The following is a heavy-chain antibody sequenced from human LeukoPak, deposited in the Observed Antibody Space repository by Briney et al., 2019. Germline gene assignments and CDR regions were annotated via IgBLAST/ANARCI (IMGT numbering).Heavy chain of an antibody. D-gene: IGHD6-6*01. CDR1: GYTFTSYD. V-gene: IGHV1-8*01. CDR3: ARGPLDSSSTFDY. CDR2: MNPNSGNT. Sequence: VASVKVSCXASGYTFTSYDINWVRQATGQGLEWMGWMNPNSGNTGYAQKFQGRVTMTRNTSISTAYMELSSLRSEDTAVYYCARGPLDSSSTFDYWGQGTLVTVSS. J-gene: IGHJ4*02.